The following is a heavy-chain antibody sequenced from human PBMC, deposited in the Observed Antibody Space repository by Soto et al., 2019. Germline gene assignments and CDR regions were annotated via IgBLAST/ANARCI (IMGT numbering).Heavy chain of an antibody. Sequence: QVQLVQSGAEVKKPGASVRVSCKASGYSFTSHGMNWVRQAPGQGLEWMGWISGYNGYAKYAQRFQGRVTMPTDTSSSTAYMELRSLRSDDTAVHYCARGMTGDQLCPFDYCGQGTLVTVSS. D-gene: IGHD4-17*01. CDR2: ISGYNGYA. CDR1: GYSFTSHG. CDR3: ARGMTGDQLCPFDY. J-gene: IGHJ4*02. V-gene: IGHV1-18*01.